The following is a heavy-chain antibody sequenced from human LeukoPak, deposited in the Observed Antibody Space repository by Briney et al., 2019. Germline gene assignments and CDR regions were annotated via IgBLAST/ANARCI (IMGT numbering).Heavy chain of an antibody. J-gene: IGHJ3*02. V-gene: IGHV3-11*01. Sequence: PGGSLRLSCAASGFTFTDYYMTWIRQAPGKGLERVSYISSDGGAIYHADSVTGRFTISRDNAKNSLYLQMNSLRVEDTAVYYCARVHNGGGEAFDIWGQGTRVTVSS. CDR3: ARVHNGGGEAFDI. D-gene: IGHD2-21*01. CDR1: GFTFTDYY. CDR2: ISSDGGAI.